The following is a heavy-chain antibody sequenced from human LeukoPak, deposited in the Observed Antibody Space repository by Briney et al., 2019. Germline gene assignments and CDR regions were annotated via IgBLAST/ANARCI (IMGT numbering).Heavy chain of an antibody. CDR3: ARDRIGDSDLRHLDY. Sequence: ASVKVSCKTSGCTFSTYAISWVRQAPGQGLEWMGGINPIFGTTNYAQKFQGRVTITADEFTSTAYMELSSLRSEDTAVYYCARDRIGDSDLRHLDYWGEGSLVSVSS. J-gene: IGHJ4*02. D-gene: IGHD4-17*01. V-gene: IGHV1-69*13. CDR2: INPIFGTT. CDR1: GCTFSTYA.